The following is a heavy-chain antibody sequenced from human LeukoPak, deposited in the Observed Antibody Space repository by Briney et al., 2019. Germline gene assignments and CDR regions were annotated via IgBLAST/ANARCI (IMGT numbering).Heavy chain of an antibody. CDR1: GGTFSSYA. V-gene: IGHV1-69*04. Sequence: SVKVSCKASGGTFSSYAISWVRQAPGQGLEWMGRIIPIFGIANYAQKFQGRVTITADKSTSTAYMELSSLRSEDTAVYYCARVAMATMSGYYYYGMDVRGRGTTVTVSS. D-gene: IGHD5-24*01. CDR2: IIPIFGIA. J-gene: IGHJ6*02. CDR3: ARVAMATMSGYYYYGMDV.